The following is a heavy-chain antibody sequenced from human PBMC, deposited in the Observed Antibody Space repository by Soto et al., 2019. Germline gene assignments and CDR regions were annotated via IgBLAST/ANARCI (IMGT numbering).Heavy chain of an antibody. D-gene: IGHD3-16*02. CDR2: ISAYNGNT. Sequence: ASVKVSCKASGYTFTSYGISWVRQAPGQGLEWMGWISAYNGNTNYAQKLQGRVTMTTDTSTSTAYMELRSLRSDDTAVYYCARPGDDNVWGSYRLNVFDIWGQGKIVTVS. V-gene: IGHV1-18*01. CDR1: GYTFTSYG. CDR3: ARPGDDNVWGSYRLNVFDI. J-gene: IGHJ3*02.